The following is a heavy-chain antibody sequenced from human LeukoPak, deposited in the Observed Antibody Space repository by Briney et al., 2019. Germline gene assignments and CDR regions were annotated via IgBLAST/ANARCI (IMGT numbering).Heavy chain of an antibody. J-gene: IGHJ4*02. CDR1: GYSISSGYY. Sequence: SETLSLTCTVSGYSISSGYYWGWIRQSPGKGLEWIGSIYHGGSTYYNPSLKSRVTISVDTSKNQFSLKLSSVTAADTAVYYCARVRGVHRNYFDYWGQGTLVTVSS. CDR3: ARVRGVHRNYFDY. D-gene: IGHD3-10*01. V-gene: IGHV4-38-2*02. CDR2: IYHGGST.